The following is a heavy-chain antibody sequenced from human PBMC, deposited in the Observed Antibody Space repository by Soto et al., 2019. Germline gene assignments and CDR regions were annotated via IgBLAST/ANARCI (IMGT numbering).Heavy chain of an antibody. CDR2: IWNDGSNS. Sequence: QVQLVESGGGVVQPGRSLRLSCAASGFTFNNYGMHWVRQAPGKGLEWLAVIWNDGSNSSYANSVKGRFTISRDNSKNTLYLQMSSLGAEDTAVDYCARRQIPPPTRGAANARGGMDVWGQGTTVTVSS. V-gene: IGHV3-33*01. CDR1: GFTFNNYG. CDR3: ARRQIPPPTRGAANARGGMDV. D-gene: IGHD6-13*01. J-gene: IGHJ6*02.